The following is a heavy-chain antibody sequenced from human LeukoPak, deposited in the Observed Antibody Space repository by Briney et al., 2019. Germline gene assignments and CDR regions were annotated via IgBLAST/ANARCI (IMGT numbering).Heavy chain of an antibody. Sequence: GGSLRLSCAASGFTFSSYAMSWVRQAPGKGLEWVSAISGSGGSTYYADSVKGRFTISRDNSKNTLYLQMNSLRAEDTAVYYCARDLMGYSGNDVDYWGQGTLVTVSS. CDR1: GFTFSSYA. CDR2: ISGSGGST. CDR3: ARDLMGYSGNDVDY. D-gene: IGHD5-12*01. J-gene: IGHJ4*02. V-gene: IGHV3-23*01.